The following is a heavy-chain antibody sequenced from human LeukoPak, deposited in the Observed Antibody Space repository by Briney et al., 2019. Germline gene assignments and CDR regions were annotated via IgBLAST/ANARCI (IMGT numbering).Heavy chain of an antibody. CDR3: ARLTGAASGTYYFDF. J-gene: IGHJ4*02. D-gene: IGHD1-26*01. V-gene: IGHV3-9*01. CDR1: GFIFDDYA. Sequence: PGGSLRLSCVASGFIFDDYAMYWVRQAPGEGLEWVSGISWNSRIIDYADSVKGRFTISRDNAKTSLFLQMNSLTTDDTALYYCARLTGAASGTYYFDFWGQGTLVTVSS. CDR2: ISWNSRII.